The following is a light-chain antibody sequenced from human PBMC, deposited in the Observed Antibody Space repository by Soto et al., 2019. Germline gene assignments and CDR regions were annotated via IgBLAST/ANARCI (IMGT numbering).Light chain of an antibody. CDR1: SSNIGGNS. V-gene: IGLV1-51*01. CDR2: DDN. Sequence: VLTQPPSVSAAPGQKVTISCSGSSSNIGGNSVSWYQQLPGTAPKLLIYDDNKRPSGIPDRFSGSKSGTSATLGITGFQTGDEADYYCGSWDSSPSAYVFGTGTKVTVL. J-gene: IGLJ1*01. CDR3: GSWDSSPSAYV.